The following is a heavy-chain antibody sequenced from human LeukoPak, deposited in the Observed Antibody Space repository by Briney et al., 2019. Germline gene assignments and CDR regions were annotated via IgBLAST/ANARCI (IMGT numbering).Heavy chain of an antibody. D-gene: IGHD3-22*01. Sequence: ASVKVSCKASGYTFNTYGISWVRQAPGQGLEWMGWISTYDGNTNYAQKLQGRVTMTTDTSTSTAYMELRSLRSDDTAVYYCARHVPKTYYYDSSGFFFDYWGQGTLVTVSS. J-gene: IGHJ4*02. CDR3: ARHVPKTYYYDSSGFFFDY. CDR2: ISTYDGNT. V-gene: IGHV1-18*01. CDR1: GYTFNTYG.